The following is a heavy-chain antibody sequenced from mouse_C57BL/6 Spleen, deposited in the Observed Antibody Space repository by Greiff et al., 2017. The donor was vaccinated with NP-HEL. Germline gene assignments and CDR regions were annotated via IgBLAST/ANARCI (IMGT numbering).Heavy chain of an antibody. CDR3: ARDRLGRGFDD. Sequence: ESGPGLVKPSQSLSLTCSVTGYSITSGYYWNWIRQFPGNKLEWMGYISYDGSNNYNPSLKNRISITRDTSKNQFFLKLNSVTTEDTATXYCARDRLGRGFDDWGQGTTLTVSS. CDR1: GYSITSGYY. J-gene: IGHJ2*01. D-gene: IGHD4-1*01. CDR2: ISYDGSN. V-gene: IGHV3-6*01.